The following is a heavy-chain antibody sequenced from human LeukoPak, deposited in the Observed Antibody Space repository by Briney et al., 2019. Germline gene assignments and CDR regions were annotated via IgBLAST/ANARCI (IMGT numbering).Heavy chain of an antibody. CDR3: AKDPKTTVTTGGLFDY. Sequence: GGSLRLSCAASGFTFSSYAMSWVRQAPGKGLEWVSGISGSSGSTYYADSVKGRFTTTRDNSKNTLYLQMNSLRAEDTAVYYCAKDPKTTVTTGGLFDYWGQGTLATVSS. V-gene: IGHV3-23*01. CDR2: ISGSSGST. D-gene: IGHD4-17*01. J-gene: IGHJ4*02. CDR1: GFTFSSYA.